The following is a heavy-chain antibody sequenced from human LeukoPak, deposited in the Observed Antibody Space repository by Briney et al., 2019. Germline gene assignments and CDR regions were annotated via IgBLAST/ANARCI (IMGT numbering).Heavy chain of an antibody. J-gene: IGHJ3*02. CDR3: ARDGYYYDSSGYWHDAFDI. D-gene: IGHD3-22*01. Sequence: ASVKVSCKASGYTFTGYYMHWVRQAPGQGLEWMGIINPSGGSTSYAQKFQGRVTMTRDTSTSTVYMELSSLRSEDTAVYYCARDGYYYDSSGYWHDAFDIWGQGTMVTVSS. V-gene: IGHV1-46*01. CDR2: INPSGGST. CDR1: GYTFTGYY.